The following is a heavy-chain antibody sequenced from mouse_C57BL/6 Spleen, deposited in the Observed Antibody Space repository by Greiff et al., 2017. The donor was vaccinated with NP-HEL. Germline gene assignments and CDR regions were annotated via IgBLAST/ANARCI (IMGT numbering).Heavy chain of an antibody. D-gene: IGHD2-1*01. V-gene: IGHV1-15*01. Sequence: VQLQQSGAELVRPGASVTLSCKASGYTFTDYDMHWVKQTPVHGLEWIGAIDPETGGTAYNQKFKGKAILTADKSSSTAYMELRSLTSEDSAVYYCTGGNPGAYWGQGTLVTVSA. CDR1: GYTFTDYD. CDR3: TGGNPGAY. CDR2: IDPETGGT. J-gene: IGHJ3*01.